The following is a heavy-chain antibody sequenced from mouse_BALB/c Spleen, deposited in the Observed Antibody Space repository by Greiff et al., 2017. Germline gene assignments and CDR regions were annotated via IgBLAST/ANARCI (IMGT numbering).Heavy chain of an antibody. CDR1: GYTFTDYW. Sequence: VQLQQPGAELVMPGASVKMSCKASGYTFTDYWMHWVKQRPGQGLEWIGAIDTSDSYTSYNQKFKGKATLTVDEASSTAYMQLSSLTSEDSAVYSCARGGYYPYYDAMDYWGQGTSVTVSS. J-gene: IGHJ4*01. CDR3: ARGGYYPYYDAMDY. D-gene: IGHD2-3*01. CDR2: IDTSDSYT. V-gene: IGHV1-69*01.